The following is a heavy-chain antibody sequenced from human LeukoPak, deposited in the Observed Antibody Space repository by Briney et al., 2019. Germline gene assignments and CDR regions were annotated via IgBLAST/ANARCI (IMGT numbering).Heavy chain of an antibody. CDR1: GFTFSSYA. CDR3: ARDIGAAMVPY. J-gene: IGHJ4*02. Sequence: PGGSLRLSCAASGFTFSSYAMHWVRQAPGKGLEWVAVISYDGSNKYYADSVKGRFTISRDNSKNTLYLQMNSLRAEDTAVYYCARDIGAAMVPYWGQGTLVTVSS. D-gene: IGHD5-18*01. V-gene: IGHV3-30-3*01. CDR2: ISYDGSNK.